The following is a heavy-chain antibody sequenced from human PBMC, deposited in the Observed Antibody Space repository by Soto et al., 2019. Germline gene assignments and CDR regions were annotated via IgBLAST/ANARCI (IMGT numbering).Heavy chain of an antibody. V-gene: IGHV4-31*03. J-gene: IGHJ5*02. CDR1: GGSITSTGSS. Sequence: QVQLQESGPGLVKPSQTLSLTCNVSGGSITSTGSSWTWVRQFPGKGLGWIGYISNTGSTYYSPSLKSRIIISMDMSKNQVSLNLTSVTVADTAIYYCARGSPWILVPWGQGSLVTVSS. CDR2: ISNTGST. CDR3: ARGSPWILVP. D-gene: IGHD5-12*01.